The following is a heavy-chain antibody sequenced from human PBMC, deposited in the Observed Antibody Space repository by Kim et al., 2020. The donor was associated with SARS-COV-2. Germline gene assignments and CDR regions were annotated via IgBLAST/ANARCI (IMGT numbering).Heavy chain of an antibody. J-gene: IGHJ5*01. Sequence: GGSLRLSCAASGFTVSGNYMNWIRQAPGKGLEWVSSIYSGANTYYADPAKSRFSISSDNSNNTPYLLIISLLAEDTTVVYCATDSVESYYFCGCNCYS. D-gene: IGHD2-21*01. V-gene: IGHV3-53*01. CDR2: IYSGANT. CDR3: ATDSVESYYFCGCNCYS. CDR1: GFTVSGNY.